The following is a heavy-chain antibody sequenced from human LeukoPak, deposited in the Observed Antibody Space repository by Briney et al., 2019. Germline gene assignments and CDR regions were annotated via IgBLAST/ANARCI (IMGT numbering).Heavy chain of an antibody. CDR2: ISSSSSYI. V-gene: IGHV3-21*01. Sequence: PGGSLRLSCAASGFTFSSYSMNWVRQAPGKGLEWVSSISSSSSYIYYADSVKGRFTISRDNAKNSLYLQMNSLRAEDTAVYYCARAPVGATTSSSAFDIWGQGTMVTVSS. D-gene: IGHD1-26*01. CDR1: GFTFSSYS. CDR3: ARAPVGATTSSSAFDI. J-gene: IGHJ3*02.